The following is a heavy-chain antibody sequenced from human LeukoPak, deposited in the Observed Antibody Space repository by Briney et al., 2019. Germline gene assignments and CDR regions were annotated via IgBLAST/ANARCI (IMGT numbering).Heavy chain of an antibody. CDR1: GGTFSSYA. J-gene: IGHJ6*03. V-gene: IGHV1-69*13. CDR3: ARGGAVKVAKDSSGYAIYYYYYYMDV. CDR2: IIPIFSTA. Sequence: ASVKVSCKASGGTFSSYAISWVRQAPGQGLEWMGGIIPIFSTANYAQKFQGRVTITADESTSTAYMELSSLRSEDTAVYYCARGGAVKVAKDSSGYAIYYYYYYMDVWGKGTTVTISS. D-gene: IGHD3-22*01.